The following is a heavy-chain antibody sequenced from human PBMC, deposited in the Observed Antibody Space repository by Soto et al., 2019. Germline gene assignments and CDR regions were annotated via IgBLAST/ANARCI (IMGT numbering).Heavy chain of an antibody. J-gene: IGHJ4*02. D-gene: IGHD5-12*01. Sequence: QVQLVESGGGVVQPGRSLRLSCAASGFTFSSYGMHWVPQAPGKGLEWVAVISYDGSNKYYADSVKGRFTISRDNSKNTLYLQMNSLRAEDTAVYYCAKPMSGYDYDYFDYWGQGTLVTVSS. CDR1: GFTFSSYG. CDR3: AKPMSGYDYDYFDY. CDR2: ISYDGSNK. V-gene: IGHV3-30*18.